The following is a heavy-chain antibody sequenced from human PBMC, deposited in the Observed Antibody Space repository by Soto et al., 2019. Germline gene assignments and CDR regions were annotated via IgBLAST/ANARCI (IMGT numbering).Heavy chain of an antibody. CDR2: IYPGNFDT. D-gene: IGHD1-1*01. CDR3: GAWIGDYGMDV. V-gene: IGHV5-51*01. Sequence: GESLKISCKASGYTFTNYWIGWVRQMPGKGLEWMGTIYPGNFDTKYNPSFQGQVTISADKSITTSYRQWSRLKASDNSMYYCGAWIGDYGMDVWGQGTTVTVSS. J-gene: IGHJ6*02. CDR1: GYTFTNYW.